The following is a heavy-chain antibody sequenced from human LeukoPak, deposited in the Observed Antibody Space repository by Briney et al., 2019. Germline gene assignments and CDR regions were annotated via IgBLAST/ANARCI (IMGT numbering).Heavy chain of an antibody. CDR2: IYYSGST. Sequence: PSETLSLTCTVSGGSISSYYWSWIRQPPGKGLEWIGYIYYSGSTYYNPSLKSRVTISVDTSKNQFSLKLSSVTAADTAVYYCARPKAAYYYMDVWGKGTTVTISS. J-gene: IGHJ6*03. CDR1: GGSISSYY. CDR3: ARPKAAYYYMDV. V-gene: IGHV4-59*08. D-gene: IGHD6-13*01.